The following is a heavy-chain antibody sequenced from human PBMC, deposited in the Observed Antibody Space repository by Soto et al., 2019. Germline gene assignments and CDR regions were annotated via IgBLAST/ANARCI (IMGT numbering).Heavy chain of an antibody. CDR3: ARSMVATIPNWFDP. Sequence: SETLSLTCTVSGVSISSYYWSWIRQPPGKGLEWIGYIYYSGSTNYNPSLKSRVTISVDTSKNQFSLKLSSVTAADTAVYYCARSMVATIPNWFDPWGQGTLVTVSS. CDR2: IYYSGST. D-gene: IGHD5-12*01. J-gene: IGHJ5*02. CDR1: GVSISSYY. V-gene: IGHV4-59*01.